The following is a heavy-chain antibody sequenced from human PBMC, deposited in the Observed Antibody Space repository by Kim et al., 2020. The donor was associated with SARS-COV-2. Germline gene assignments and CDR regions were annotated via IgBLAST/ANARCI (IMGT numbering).Heavy chain of an antibody. V-gene: IGHV3-23*01. J-gene: IGHJ4*02. D-gene: IGHD6-19*01. Sequence: YAESVKGRFTISRDNSKNTLYLQMNSLRAEDTAVYYCAKDPSGIAVALDYWGQGTLVTVSS. CDR3: AKDPSGIAVALDY.